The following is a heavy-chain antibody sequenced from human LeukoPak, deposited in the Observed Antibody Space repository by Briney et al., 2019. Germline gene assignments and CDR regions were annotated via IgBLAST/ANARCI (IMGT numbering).Heavy chain of an antibody. Sequence: GGSLRLSCAASGFTFSSYSMNWVRQAPGKGLEWVSSISSSSSYIYYADSVKGRFTISRDNAKNSLYLQMNSLRAEDTAVYYCARGGIVGAIQFDYWGQGTLVTVSS. V-gene: IGHV3-21*01. CDR3: ARGGIVGAIQFDY. CDR1: GFTFSSYS. CDR2: ISSSSSYI. D-gene: IGHD1-26*01. J-gene: IGHJ4*02.